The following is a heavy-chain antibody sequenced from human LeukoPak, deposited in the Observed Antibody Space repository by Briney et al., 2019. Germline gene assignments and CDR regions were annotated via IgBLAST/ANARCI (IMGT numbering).Heavy chain of an antibody. J-gene: IGHJ4*02. CDR2: IKRDGSEK. D-gene: IGHD5-24*01. V-gene: IGHV3-7*04. Sequence: GGSLRLSYAASGSTFSNSWMNWVRQAPGKGLEWVANIKRDGSEKYYVDSVKGRFTISRDNAKNSLYLQMNSLRAEDTAVYYCARGFPIYYWGQGTLVTVSS. CDR1: GSTFSNSW. CDR3: ARGFPIYY.